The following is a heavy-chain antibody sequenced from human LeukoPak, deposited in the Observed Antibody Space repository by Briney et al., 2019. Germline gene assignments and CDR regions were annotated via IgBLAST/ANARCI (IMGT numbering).Heavy chain of an antibody. Sequence: PSETLSLTCTVSGGSISSFCWSWIRQPPGKGLEWIGYICYSGSTNYSPSLKSRVTISVDTSKNQFSLKLSSVTAADTAVYYCARDVCSSTSCYATNLGQGTLVTVSS. J-gene: IGHJ4*02. CDR1: GGSISSFC. CDR2: ICYSGST. V-gene: IGHV4-59*12. CDR3: ARDVCSSTSCYATN. D-gene: IGHD2-2*01.